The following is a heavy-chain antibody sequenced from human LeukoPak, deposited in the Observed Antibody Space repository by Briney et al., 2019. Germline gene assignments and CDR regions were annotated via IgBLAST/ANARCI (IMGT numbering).Heavy chain of an antibody. CDR2: FKSKTDGGTT. V-gene: IGHV3-15*01. CDR3: TADLVY. J-gene: IGHJ4*02. Sequence: GGSLRLSCAASGFTVSSNYMSWVRQAPGKGLEWVGRFKSKTDGGTTDYAAPVKGRFTISRDDSKNTLYLQMNSLKTEDTAVYYCTADLVYWGQGTLVTVSS. CDR1: GFTVSSNY. D-gene: IGHD3-16*01.